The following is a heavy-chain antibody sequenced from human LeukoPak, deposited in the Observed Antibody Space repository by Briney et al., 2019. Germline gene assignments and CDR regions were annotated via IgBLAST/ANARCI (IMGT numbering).Heavy chain of an antibody. CDR2: ISWYGGSS. V-gene: IGHV3-43D*04. CDR1: GFIFDDYA. D-gene: IGHD6-19*01. J-gene: IGHJ4*02. CDR3: ARSLSSGWFRPIDY. Sequence: GGSLRLSCAASGFIFDDYAMHWVRQPPGKGLEWVSLISWYGGSSKYADSVKGRFTISRDNGKNSLYLQMNSLRAEDTAVYYCARSLSSGWFRPIDYWGQGTLVTVSP.